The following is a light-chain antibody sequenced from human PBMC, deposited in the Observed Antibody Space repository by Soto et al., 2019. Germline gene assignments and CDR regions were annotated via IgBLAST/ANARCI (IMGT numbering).Light chain of an antibody. V-gene: IGKV1-5*01. CDR1: QSVSTW. Sequence: DIQMPQSPSTLSASVGATVTITCRASQSVSTWLAWYQQTPGKAPKLLMYDASTLESGAPARFSGSGSGTEFTLTISSLQPEDFATYHCQEYKTWTFGQGTKVDIK. CDR3: QEYKTWT. CDR2: DAS. J-gene: IGKJ1*01.